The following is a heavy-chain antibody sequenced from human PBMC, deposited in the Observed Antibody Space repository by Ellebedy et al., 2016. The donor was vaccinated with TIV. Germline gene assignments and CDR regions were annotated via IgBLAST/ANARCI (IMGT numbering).Heavy chain of an antibody. CDR2: ISYHGSNK. CDR3: ARNTAGRGVDFDY. J-gene: IGHJ4*02. V-gene: IGHV3-30-3*01. D-gene: IGHD3-10*01. Sequence: GESLKISXAASGFTFSSYAMSWVRQAPGKGLEWVAVISYHGSNKYYADSVKGRFTISRDNSKNTLYLQMNSLRAEDTAVYYCARNTAGRGVDFDYWGQGTLVTVSS. CDR1: GFTFSSYA.